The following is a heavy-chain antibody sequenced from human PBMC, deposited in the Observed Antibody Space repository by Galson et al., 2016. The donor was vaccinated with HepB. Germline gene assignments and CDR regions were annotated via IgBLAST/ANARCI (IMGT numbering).Heavy chain of an antibody. J-gene: IGHJ3*02. D-gene: IGHD4-17*01. CDR2: ISHDGGNK. CDR3: TRDRNGDYLLTGPDAFDI. Sequence: SLRLSCAASGFTFSDYSIHWVRQAPGKGLEWVAVISHDGGNKYYADSVKGRFTISRDNSKSTLYLQMNSLRVEDTALYYCTRDRNGDYLLTGPDAFDIWGQGTMVTVSS. CDR1: GFTFSDYS. V-gene: IGHV3-30-3*01.